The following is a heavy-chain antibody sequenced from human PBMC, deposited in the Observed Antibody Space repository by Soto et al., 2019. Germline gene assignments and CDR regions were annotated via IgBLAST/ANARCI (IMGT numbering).Heavy chain of an antibody. Sequence: PSETLSLSCTVSGDSITSGVYSGCWIQQSPGQGLEWIGYIYQSGSAFYNPSLKTRATILVDRSKNQFSLNLTSVTAADAAVYYCARAFYVVNLWGQGTTVTVS. V-gene: IGHV4-30-2*06. J-gene: IGHJ6*02. CDR3: ARAFYVVNL. CDR2: IYQSGSA. CDR1: GDSITSGVYS.